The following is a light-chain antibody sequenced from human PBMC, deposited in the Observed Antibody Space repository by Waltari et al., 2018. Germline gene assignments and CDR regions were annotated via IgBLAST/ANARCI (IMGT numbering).Light chain of an antibody. Sequence: EIVLTQSPGTLSLSPGERVTLSCRASQTVANTYLVWYQHQPGQAPRLLVYGASSRAPGIPDRFSGSGSGTDFTLTINSLEPEDVAVYYCQKYGSSPPWAFGQGTKVEIK. V-gene: IGKV3-20*01. CDR1: QTVANTY. CDR3: QKYGSSPPWA. J-gene: IGKJ1*01. CDR2: GAS.